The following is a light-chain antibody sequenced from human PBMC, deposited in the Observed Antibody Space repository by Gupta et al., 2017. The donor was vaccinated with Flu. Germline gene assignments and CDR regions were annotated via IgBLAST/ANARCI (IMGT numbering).Light chain of an antibody. Sequence: GDRVTITCRASQSISSYFNWYQQKPATAPILLIYAASSLQSGVPSRFSGSGSGTDFTLTISSLQPEDFATYYCQQSYGTPLTFGQGTKLAIK. CDR1: QSISSY. J-gene: IGKJ2*01. CDR3: QQSYGTPLT. CDR2: AAS. V-gene: IGKV1-39*01.